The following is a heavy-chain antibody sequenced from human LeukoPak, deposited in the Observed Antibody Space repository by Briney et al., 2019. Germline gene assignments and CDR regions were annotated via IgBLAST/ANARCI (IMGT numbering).Heavy chain of an antibody. D-gene: IGHD6-19*01. CDR1: GFTFSSYA. J-gene: IGHJ4*02. V-gene: IGHV3-30-3*01. CDR2: ISYDGSNK. Sequence: PGGSLRVSCAASGFTFSSYAMHWVRQAPGKGPEWVAVISYDGSNKYYADSVKGRFTISRDNSKNTLYLQMNSLRAEDTAVYYCARAPVAGTFDYWGQGTLVTVSS. CDR3: ARAPVAGTFDY.